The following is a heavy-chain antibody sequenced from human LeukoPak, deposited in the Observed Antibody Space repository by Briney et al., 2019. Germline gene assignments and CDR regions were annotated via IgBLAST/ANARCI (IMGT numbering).Heavy chain of an antibody. CDR3: ARAAARRSLKHCGGDCYSDYFDY. CDR1: GFTVSSNY. CDR2: IYSGGST. Sequence: PGGSLRLSCAASGFTVSSNYMSWVRQAPGKGLEWVSVIYSGGSTYYADSVKGRFTISRDNSKNTLYLQMNSLRAEDTAVYYCARAAARRSLKHCGGDCYSDYFDYWGQGTLVTVSS. J-gene: IGHJ4*02. D-gene: IGHD2-21*02. V-gene: IGHV3-66*01.